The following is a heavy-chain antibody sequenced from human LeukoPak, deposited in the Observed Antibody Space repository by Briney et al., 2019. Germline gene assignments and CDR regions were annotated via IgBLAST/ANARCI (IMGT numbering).Heavy chain of an antibody. J-gene: IGHJ4*02. CDR1: GFTFNNYA. CDR3: AKGAMSSPIDY. Sequence: GGSLRLSCTASGFTFNNYAMSWVRQAPGKGLEWVSSICSGGGVTRYAGSVKGRFTIFRDNSKNTLYLQMDSLRAEDTAVYYCAKGAMSSPIDYWGQGALVAVSS. V-gene: IGHV3-23*01. D-gene: IGHD5/OR15-5a*01. CDR2: ICSGGGVT.